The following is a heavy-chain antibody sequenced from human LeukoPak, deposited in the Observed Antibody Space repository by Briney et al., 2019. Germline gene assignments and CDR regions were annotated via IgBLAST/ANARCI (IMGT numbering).Heavy chain of an antibody. CDR3: TTNDAFDI. Sequence: GGSLRLSCVASGFTFSDAWANWVRQAPGKGLEWVGRIKRKADGGPTDYAAPVKGRFTISRDDSKDTLYLQMNSLKTEDTAMYYCTTNDAFDIWGQGTMVTVSS. V-gene: IGHV3-15*01. CDR2: IKRKADGGPT. CDR1: GFTFSDAW. J-gene: IGHJ3*02.